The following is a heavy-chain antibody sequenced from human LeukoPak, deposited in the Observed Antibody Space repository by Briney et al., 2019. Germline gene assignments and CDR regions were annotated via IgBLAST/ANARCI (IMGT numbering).Heavy chain of an antibody. J-gene: IGHJ6*02. V-gene: IGHV4-34*01. D-gene: IGHD3-3*01. CDR2: INQSGST. CDR1: GGSFSGYY. Sequence: SETLSLTCAVYGGSFSGYYWSWIRQPPGKGLEWIGEINQSGSTNYNPSFKSRVTISVDTSKKQFSLKLSSVTAADTAVYYRAFRPRDFWSGYQYYGMDVWGQGTTVTVSS. CDR3: AFRPRDFWSGYQYYGMDV.